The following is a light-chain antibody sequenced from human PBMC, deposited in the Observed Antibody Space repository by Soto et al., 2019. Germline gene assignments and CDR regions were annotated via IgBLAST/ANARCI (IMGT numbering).Light chain of an antibody. CDR2: GAS. V-gene: IGKV3-15*01. J-gene: IGKJ4*01. CDR1: QGVSRK. CDR3: QQYHTWPIT. Sequence: DIVMTQYPSTLSLAPGERFTFSCSASQGVSRKLAWYQHKPGQAPRLLISGASTGATGIPARLSGSGSGTEFTLTISSLQSEDSAIYYCQQYHTWPITFGGGPKVDIK.